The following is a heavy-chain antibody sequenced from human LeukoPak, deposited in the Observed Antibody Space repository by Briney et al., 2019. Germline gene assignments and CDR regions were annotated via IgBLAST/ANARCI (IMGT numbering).Heavy chain of an antibody. J-gene: IGHJ5*02. CDR1: GGSLSSGDSY. CDR2: IYYSGST. Sequence: SQTLSLTCTVSGGSLSSGDSYWSWLRQPPGTGLEWIGYIYYSGSTYYNPSLKSRVTISVDTSKNQFSLKLSSVTAADTAVYYCARSSPVKFDPWSQGTLVTVSS. V-gene: IGHV4-30-4*01. CDR3: ARSSPVKFDP.